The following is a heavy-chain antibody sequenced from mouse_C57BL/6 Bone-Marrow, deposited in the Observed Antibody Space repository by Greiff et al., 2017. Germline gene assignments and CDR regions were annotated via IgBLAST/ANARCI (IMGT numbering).Heavy chain of an antibody. CDR1: GFSFNTYA. Sequence: EVQLVESGGGLVQPKGSLKLSCAASGFSFNTYAMNWVRQAPGKGLEWVARIRSKSNNYATYYADSVKDRFTISRDDSESMLYLQMNDLKTEDTAMYYCVRHSYYFDVWGTGTTVTVSS. V-gene: IGHV10-1*01. CDR2: IRSKSNNYAT. J-gene: IGHJ1*03. CDR3: VRHSYYFDV.